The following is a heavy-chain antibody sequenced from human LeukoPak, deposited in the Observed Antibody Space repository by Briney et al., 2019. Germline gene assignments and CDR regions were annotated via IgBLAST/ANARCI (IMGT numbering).Heavy chain of an antibody. Sequence: GGSLRLSCAASGFTFSDYYMAWIRQAPGKGLEWVSYISTSGTDRYYTGSVRGRFTISRDNAKDSLFLQMNSLRAEDTAVYYCARDSLTTATLGDAFDIWGQGTMVTVSS. J-gene: IGHJ3*02. CDR3: ARDSLTTATLGDAFDI. CDR1: GFTFSDYY. CDR2: ISTSGTDR. D-gene: IGHD4-17*01. V-gene: IGHV3-11*01.